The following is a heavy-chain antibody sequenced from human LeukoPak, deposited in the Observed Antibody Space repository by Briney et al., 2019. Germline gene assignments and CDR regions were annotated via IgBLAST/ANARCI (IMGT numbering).Heavy chain of an antibody. J-gene: IGHJ3*02. Sequence: SETLSLTSTVSGGSISSYYWSWIRQPPGKGLEWIGYIYYSGSTNYNPSLKSRVTISVDTSKNQFSLKLSSVTAADTAVYYCARPASSAVGTFDAFDIWGQGTMVTVSS. CDR1: GGSISSYY. V-gene: IGHV4-59*12. CDR2: IYYSGST. D-gene: IGHD4-23*01. CDR3: ARPASSAVGTFDAFDI.